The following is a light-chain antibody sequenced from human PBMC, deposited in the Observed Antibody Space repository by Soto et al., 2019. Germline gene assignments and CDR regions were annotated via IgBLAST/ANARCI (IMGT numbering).Light chain of an antibody. CDR1: SSDVGGYKY. V-gene: IGLV2-14*01. CDR2: EVS. J-gene: IGLJ1*01. Sequence: QSALTQPASVSGSPGQSITISCTGTSSDVGGYKYVSWHQLHPGKAPKLIIYEVSNRPSGVSNRFSGSKSGNTASLTISGLQAEDEADYYCSSYSRSTAYVFGTGTKV. CDR3: SSYSRSTAYV.